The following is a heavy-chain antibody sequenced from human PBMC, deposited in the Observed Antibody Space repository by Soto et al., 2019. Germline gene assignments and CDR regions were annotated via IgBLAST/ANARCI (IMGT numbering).Heavy chain of an antibody. Sequence: SETLSLTCTVSGGSISSSSYYWGWIRQPPGKGLEWIGSIYYSGSTYYNPSLKSRVTISVDTSKNQFSLKLSSVTAADTAVYYCARRPARYFDWLPDYYYYYGMDVWGQGTTVT. CDR1: GGSISSSSYY. V-gene: IGHV4-39*01. CDR2: IYYSGST. J-gene: IGHJ6*02. CDR3: ARRPARYFDWLPDYYYYYGMDV. D-gene: IGHD3-9*01.